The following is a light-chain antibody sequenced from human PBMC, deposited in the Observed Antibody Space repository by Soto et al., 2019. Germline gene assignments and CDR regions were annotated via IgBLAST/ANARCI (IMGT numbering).Light chain of an antibody. CDR3: QQYGRSPPFT. V-gene: IGKV3-20*01. CDR1: QSVTSTY. CDR2: GAS. Sequence: EIVLTQSPGTLSLSPGERATLSCRASQSVTSTYLAWYQQKPGQAPRLLIYGASTRVTGIPDRFSGSGSGTDFTLTISRLEPEDFAVYYCQQYGRSPPFTFGPGTKVDIK. J-gene: IGKJ3*01.